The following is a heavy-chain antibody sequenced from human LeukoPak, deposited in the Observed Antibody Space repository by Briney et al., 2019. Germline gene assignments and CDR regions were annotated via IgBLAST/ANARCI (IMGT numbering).Heavy chain of an antibody. V-gene: IGHV3-21*01. CDR3: ARDPRGIAVAGTSYV. J-gene: IGHJ6*04. CDR1: GFTFSSYS. D-gene: IGHD6-19*01. Sequence: GGSLRLSCAASGFTFSSYSMNWVRQAPGKGLEWVSSISSSSSYIYYADSVKGRFTISRDNAKNSLYLQMNSLRAEDTAVYYCARDPRGIAVAGTSYVWGKGTTVTVSS. CDR2: ISSSSSYI.